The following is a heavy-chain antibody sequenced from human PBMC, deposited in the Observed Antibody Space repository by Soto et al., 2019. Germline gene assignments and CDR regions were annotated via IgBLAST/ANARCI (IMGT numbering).Heavy chain of an antibody. D-gene: IGHD4-17*01. Sequence: EVQLVESGGGLVQPGGSLRLSCAASGFVFNTFWMRWVRQAPGKGLEWVANIRQDGSEQFYVDSMNGRFTNSRDNSNNTLYLIMNILRAKDTAVYYCARAIVYGDYYLDHWGKGTLVTGAS. CDR3: ARAIVYGDYYLDH. J-gene: IGHJ4*02. CDR2: IRQDGSEQ. CDR1: GFVFNTFW. V-gene: IGHV3-7*01.